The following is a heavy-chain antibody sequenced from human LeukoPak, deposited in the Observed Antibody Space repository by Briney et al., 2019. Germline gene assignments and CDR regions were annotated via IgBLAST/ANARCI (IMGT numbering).Heavy chain of an antibody. Sequence: ASVKVSCKASGGTFSSYAISWVRQAPGQGLEWMGGFDPEDGETIYAQKSQGRVTMTEDTSTDTAYMELSSLRSEDTAVYYCATTSAFYYGSGSLGAFDIWGQGTMVTVSS. CDR2: FDPEDGET. CDR3: ATTSAFYYGSGSLGAFDI. J-gene: IGHJ3*02. V-gene: IGHV1-24*01. D-gene: IGHD3-10*01. CDR1: GGTFSSYA.